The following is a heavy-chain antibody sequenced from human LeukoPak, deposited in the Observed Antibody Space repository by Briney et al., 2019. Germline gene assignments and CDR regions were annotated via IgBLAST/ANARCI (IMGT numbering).Heavy chain of an antibody. CDR2: INPSAGST. D-gene: IGHD5-24*01. J-gene: IGHJ3*02. CDR1: VYTFTSYG. Sequence: ASVKVSCKASVYTFTSYGISWVRQAPGQGLEWMGMINPSAGSTNYAQKFQGRVTMARDTSASTVYMELTSLRSDDTAVYYCARDGVPSRNGYIQSSVYGAFDIWGQGTLVTVSS. V-gene: IGHV1-46*01. CDR3: ARDGVPSRNGYIQSSVYGAFDI.